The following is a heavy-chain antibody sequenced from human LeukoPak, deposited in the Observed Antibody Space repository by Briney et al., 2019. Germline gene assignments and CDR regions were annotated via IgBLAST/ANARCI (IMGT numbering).Heavy chain of an antibody. V-gene: IGHV4-4*07. Sequence: SETLSLTCTVSGGSIRSYYWSWIRQPAGKGLEWIGRIYTSGSTNYNPSLKSRVTISVDKSKNQFSLKLSSVTAADTAVYYCARDPFRAAAPYFDYWGQGTLVTVSS. J-gene: IGHJ4*02. D-gene: IGHD6-13*01. CDR3: ARDPFRAAAPYFDY. CDR1: GGSIRSYY. CDR2: IYTSGST.